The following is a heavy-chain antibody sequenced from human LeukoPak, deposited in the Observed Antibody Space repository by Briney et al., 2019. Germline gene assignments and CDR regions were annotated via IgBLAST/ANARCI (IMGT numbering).Heavy chain of an antibody. V-gene: IGHV3-30*02. J-gene: IGHJ3*02. D-gene: IGHD1-7*01. CDR3: ARGNSNGFDI. Sequence: GGSLRLSCAASGFTFSNYGKDWVRQAPAKGLEWVTFIRYDGTAQYYADSVKGRFTISRDNSKNTLYLQVNSVRAEDTAVYYCARGNSNGFDIWGQGTMVTVSS. CDR1: GFTFSNYG. CDR2: IRYDGTAQ.